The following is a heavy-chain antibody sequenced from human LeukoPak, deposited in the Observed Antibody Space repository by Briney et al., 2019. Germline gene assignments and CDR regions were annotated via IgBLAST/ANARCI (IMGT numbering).Heavy chain of an antibody. V-gene: IGHV3-11*04. CDR2: ISSSGSTI. J-gene: IGHJ4*02. CDR1: GYTFSDYY. Sequence: GGSLRLSCAASGYTFSDYYMSWIRQAPGKGLEWVSYISSSGSTIYYADSVKGRFTISRDNAKNSLYLQMNSLRAEDTAVYYCARVQQWLAFDYCGQGTLVTVSS. CDR3: ARVQQWLAFDY. D-gene: IGHD6-19*01.